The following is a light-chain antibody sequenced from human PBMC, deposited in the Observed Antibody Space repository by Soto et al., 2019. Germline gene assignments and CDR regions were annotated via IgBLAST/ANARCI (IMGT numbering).Light chain of an antibody. J-gene: IGLJ1*01. CDR1: YNDVGGYKF. Sequence: QSALTQPPSASGSPGQSVTISCTGTYNDVGGYKFVSWYQQHPGKAPKLLIYEVTQRPSGVPDRFSGTKTGNTASLTVSGLQPEDEADYYCSSYAGFDRAVVGTGTNVTVL. V-gene: IGLV2-8*01. CDR2: EVT. CDR3: SSYAGFDRAV.